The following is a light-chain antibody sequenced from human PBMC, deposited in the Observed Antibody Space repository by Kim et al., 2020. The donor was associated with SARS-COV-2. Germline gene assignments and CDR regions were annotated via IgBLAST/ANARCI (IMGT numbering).Light chain of an antibody. V-gene: IGKV1-5*03. CDR1: QRISSW. J-gene: IGKJ4*01. CDR2: EAS. CDR3: QEYNSYSALT. Sequence: SAGDRVTITCRASQRISSWLAWYQQKPGKAPNLLIYEASRLQSGVPSRFSGSESGTEFTLTISSLQPDDFATYYCQEYNSYSALTFGGGTKVDIK.